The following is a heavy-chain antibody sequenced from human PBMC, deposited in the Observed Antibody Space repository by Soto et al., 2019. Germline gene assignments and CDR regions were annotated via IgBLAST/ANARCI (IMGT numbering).Heavy chain of an antibody. CDR1: GGSISSGGYY. Sequence: QVQLQESGPGLVKPSQTLSLTCTVSGGSISSGGYYWSWLRQHPGKGLEWIGNIYYSGTTYYNPSLKGRVTISVDTSKNQFSLNLSAVTAGDTGVYYCARGPVVANWGQGTLVTVSS. J-gene: IGHJ4*02. CDR2: IYYSGTT. CDR3: ARGPVVAN. V-gene: IGHV4-31*03. D-gene: IGHD2-15*01.